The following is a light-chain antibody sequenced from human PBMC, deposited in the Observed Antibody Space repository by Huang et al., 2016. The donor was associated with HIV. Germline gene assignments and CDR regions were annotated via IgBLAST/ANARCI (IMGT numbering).Light chain of an antibody. V-gene: IGKV3-15*01. CDR3: QQYNNWPRT. CDR1: QSVSSN. J-gene: IGKJ1*01. Sequence: EIVMTQSPATLSVSPGERATLSCRASQSVSSNLAWYQQKPGPAPRLSIYGASTRATGIPARFSGSGSGTEFTLTISSLQSEDFAVYYCQQYNNWPRTFGQGTKVEIK. CDR2: GAS.